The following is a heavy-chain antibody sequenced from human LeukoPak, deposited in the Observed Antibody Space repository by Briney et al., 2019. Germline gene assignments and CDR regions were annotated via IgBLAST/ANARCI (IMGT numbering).Heavy chain of an antibody. J-gene: IGHJ4*02. Sequence: GGSLRLSCAASGFAFSSYSMNWVRQAPGKGLEWVSSISSSSSYIYYADSVKGRFTISRDNAKNSLYLQMNSLRAEDTAVYYCATDPHAKYFDYWGQGTLVTVSS. CDR2: ISSSSSYI. CDR3: ATDPHAKYFDY. V-gene: IGHV3-21*04. CDR1: GFAFSSYS.